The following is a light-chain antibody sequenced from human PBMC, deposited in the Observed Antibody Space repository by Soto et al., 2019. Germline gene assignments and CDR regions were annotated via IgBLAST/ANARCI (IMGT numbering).Light chain of an antibody. Sequence: QSALSQPASVSGSLGQSITISCTGTNRDIGLYSFVSWYHQVPGNAPRLLIFDVTKRPSGVSNRFSGSKSDNTASLSISGLRAEDEGEYFCSSYTSGPVRWVFAGGTKLTVL. J-gene: IGLJ3*02. CDR2: DVT. CDR3: SSYTSGPVRWV. CDR1: NRDIGLYSF. V-gene: IGLV2-14*03.